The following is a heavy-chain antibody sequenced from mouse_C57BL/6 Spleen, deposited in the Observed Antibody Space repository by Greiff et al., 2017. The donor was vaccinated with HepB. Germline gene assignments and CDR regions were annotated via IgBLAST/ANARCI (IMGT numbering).Heavy chain of an antibody. Sequence: VKLMESGPELVKPGASVKISCKASGYAFSSSWMNWVKQRPGKGLEWIGRIYPGDGDTNYNGKFKGKATLTADKSSSTAYMQLSSLTSEDSAVYFCARSIYYGYDGYAMDYWGQGTSVTVSS. CDR3: ARSIYYGYDGYAMDY. J-gene: IGHJ4*01. D-gene: IGHD2-2*01. CDR2: IYPGDGDT. CDR1: GYAFSSSW. V-gene: IGHV1-82*01.